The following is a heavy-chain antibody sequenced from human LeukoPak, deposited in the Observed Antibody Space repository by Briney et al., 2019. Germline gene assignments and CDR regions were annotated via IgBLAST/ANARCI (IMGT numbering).Heavy chain of an antibody. CDR2: IYYSRTT. J-gene: IGHJ6*02. Sequence: SETLSLTCTVSGASISSGSHHWGWFRQSPGKGLEWIGSIYYSRTTYYNPSLNSRVTISVVTSKNQFSLKLSSVTAADTAVYYCARGTKAVPYCYYGMDVWGQGTTVTVSS. D-gene: IGHD3-10*02. V-gene: IGHV4-39*02. CDR1: GASISSGSHH. CDR3: ARGTKAVPYCYYGMDV.